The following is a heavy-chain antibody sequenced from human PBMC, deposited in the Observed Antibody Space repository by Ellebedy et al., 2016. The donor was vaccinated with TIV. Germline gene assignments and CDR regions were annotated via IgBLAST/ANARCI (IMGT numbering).Heavy chain of an antibody. Sequence: MPGGSLRLSCTVSGGSISSYYWSWIRQPPGKGLEWIGYIYDNGSTNYNPSLKSRVTISVDTSKNQFSLKVNSVTAADTAVYYCARDRPRVFRVQGPYWYFDLWGHGTLVTVSS. CDR3: ARDRPRVFRVQGPYWYFDL. D-gene: IGHD2/OR15-2a*01. V-gene: IGHV4-59*01. J-gene: IGHJ2*01. CDR2: IYDNGST. CDR1: GGSISSYY.